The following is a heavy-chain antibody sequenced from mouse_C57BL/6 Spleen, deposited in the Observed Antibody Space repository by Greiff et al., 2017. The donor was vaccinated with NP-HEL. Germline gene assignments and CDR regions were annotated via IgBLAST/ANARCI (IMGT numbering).Heavy chain of an antibody. CDR3: ARRVRDYAMDY. D-gene: IGHD2-13*01. CDR2: IYPSDSET. CDR1: GYTFTSYW. J-gene: IGHJ4*01. V-gene: IGHV1-61*01. Sequence: QVQLQQSGAELVRPGSSVKLSCKASGYTFTSYWMDWVKQRPGQGLEWIGNIYPSDSETHYNQKFKDKATLTVDKSSSTAYMQLSSLTSEDSAVYYCARRVRDYAMDYWGQGTSVTVSS.